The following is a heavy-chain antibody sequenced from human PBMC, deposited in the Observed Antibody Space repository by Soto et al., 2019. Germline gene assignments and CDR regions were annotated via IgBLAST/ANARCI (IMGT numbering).Heavy chain of an antibody. CDR3: ASRYSSGWREVGYFDY. D-gene: IGHD6-19*01. CDR1: GGSISSSSYY. CDR2: IYYSGST. V-gene: IGHV4-39*01. J-gene: IGHJ4*02. Sequence: SETLSLTCTVSGGSISSSSYYWGWIRQPPGKGLEWIGSIYYSGSTYYNPSLKSRVTISVDTSKNQFSLKLSSVTAADTAVYYCASRYSSGWREVGYFDYWGQGTLVTVS.